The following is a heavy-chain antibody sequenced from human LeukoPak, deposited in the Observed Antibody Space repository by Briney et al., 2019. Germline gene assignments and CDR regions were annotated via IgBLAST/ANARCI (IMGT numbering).Heavy chain of an antibody. J-gene: IGHJ3*02. CDR3: ARDRSLKITIFGVVILGDDAFDI. Sequence: SVKVSCTASGGTFSSYAISWVRQAPGQGLEWMGGIIPIFGTANYAQKFQGRVTITADESTSTAYMELSSLRSEDTAVYYCARDRSLKITIFGVVILGDDAFDIWGQGTMVTVSS. CDR1: GGTFSSYA. CDR2: IIPIFGTA. V-gene: IGHV1-69*01. D-gene: IGHD3-3*01.